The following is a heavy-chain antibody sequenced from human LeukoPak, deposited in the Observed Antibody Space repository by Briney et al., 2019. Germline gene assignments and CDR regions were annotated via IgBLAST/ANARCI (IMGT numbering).Heavy chain of an antibody. D-gene: IGHD3-3*01. J-gene: IGHJ6*03. V-gene: IGHV4-38-2*01. CDR3: ARGGYDFWTEAAQKYYYYMDV. CDR1: GYSISSGYY. CDR2: IYHRWST. Sequence: TSETLSLTCAVSGYSISSGYYWGWIRQPPGTGLEWMESIYHRWSTYYNPLLKSRVTKSVDTSTNQFSLKLSSVTAADTAVYYCARGGYDFWTEAAQKYYYYMDVWGKGTTVTVSS.